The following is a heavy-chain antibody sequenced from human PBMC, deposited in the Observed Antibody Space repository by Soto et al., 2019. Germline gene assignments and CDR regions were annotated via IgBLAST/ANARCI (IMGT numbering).Heavy chain of an antibody. V-gene: IGHV4-59*01. CDR3: ARANPAVAAFDY. CDR2: IYYSGST. Sequence: SETLSLTCTVSGGSISSYYWSWIRQPPGKGLEWIGYIYYSGSTNYNPSLKSRVTISVDTSKNQFSLKLSSVTAADTAVYYCARANPAVAAFDYWGQGTLVTVSS. CDR1: GGSISSYY. D-gene: IGHD6-19*01. J-gene: IGHJ4*02.